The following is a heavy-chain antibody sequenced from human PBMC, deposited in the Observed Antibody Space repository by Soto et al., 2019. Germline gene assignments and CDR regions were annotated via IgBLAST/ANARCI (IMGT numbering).Heavy chain of an antibody. CDR2: IYRGGDT. CDR1: GFTVSYNY. V-gene: IGHV3-53*01. Sequence: EVQLVESGGGLIQPGGSLRLSCAVSGFTVSYNYMNWVRQAPGKGLEWVSVIYRGGDTFYADSVKGGFTISRYNSKNTRNLQMNSLRAEDTAVYYCARGMYGSGSYYIGDAFDMWGQGTMVTVSS. J-gene: IGHJ3*02. D-gene: IGHD3-10*01. CDR3: ARGMYGSGSYYIGDAFDM.